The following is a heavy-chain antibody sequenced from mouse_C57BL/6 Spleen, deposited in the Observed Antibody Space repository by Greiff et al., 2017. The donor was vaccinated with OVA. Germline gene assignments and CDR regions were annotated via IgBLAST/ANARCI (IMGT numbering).Heavy chain of an antibody. J-gene: IGHJ2*01. CDR3: ARRGVTTPFDY. CDR1: GFTFSDYY. CDR2: ISNGGGST. V-gene: IGHV5-12*01. D-gene: IGHD2-5*01. Sequence: EVNVVESGGGLVQPGGSLKLSCAASGFTFSDYYMYWVRQTPEKRLEWVAYISNGGGSTYYPDTVKGRFTISRDNAKNTLYLQMSRLKSEDTAMYYCARRGVTTPFDYWGQGTTLTVSS.